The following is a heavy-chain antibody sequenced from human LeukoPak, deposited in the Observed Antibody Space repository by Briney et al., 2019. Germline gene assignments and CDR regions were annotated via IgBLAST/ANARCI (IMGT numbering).Heavy chain of an antibody. CDR1: GFTFSSYA. J-gene: IGHJ4*02. CDR2: ISYDGSNK. V-gene: IGHV3-30*18. Sequence: GGSLRLSCAASGFTFSSYAMHWVRQAPGRRLEWVAVISYDGSNKFYADSVKGRFTISRDNSKNTLYLQMNSLRAEDTAVYYCAKRGGLPSVVSNYFGYWGQGTLVTVSS. CDR3: AKRGGLPSVVSNYFGY. D-gene: IGHD2/OR15-2a*01.